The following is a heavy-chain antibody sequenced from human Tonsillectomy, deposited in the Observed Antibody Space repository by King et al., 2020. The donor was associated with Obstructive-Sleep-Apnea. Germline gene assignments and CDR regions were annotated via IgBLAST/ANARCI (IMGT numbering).Heavy chain of an antibody. D-gene: IGHD5-18*01. CDR1: GGSISSYY. Sequence: VQLQESGPGLVKPSETLSLTCTVSGGSISSYYWSWIRQPPGKGLEWIAYIYYSGSTSYNPSLKSRVTISVDTSKNQFSLKLSSVTAAETAVYYCTRHVDTAFVEGYFDYWGQGTLVTVCS. J-gene: IGHJ4*02. V-gene: IGHV4-59*08. CDR2: IYYSGST. CDR3: TRHVDTAFVEGYFDY.